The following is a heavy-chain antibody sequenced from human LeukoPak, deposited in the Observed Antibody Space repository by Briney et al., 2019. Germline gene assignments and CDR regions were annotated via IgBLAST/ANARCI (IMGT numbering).Heavy chain of an antibody. J-gene: IGHJ4*02. CDR2: INPNSGDT. V-gene: IGHV1-2*02. D-gene: IGHD3-10*01. Sequence: GASVKVSCKASGYTFTAYYMHWVRQAPGQGLEWMGWINPNSGDTNSSQKLQDRVTLTRDMSISTAYMELSSLTSDDTAVYYCARAYGSGTSYHPDYWGQGTLVTVSS. CDR3: ARAYGSGTSYHPDY. CDR1: GYTFTAYY.